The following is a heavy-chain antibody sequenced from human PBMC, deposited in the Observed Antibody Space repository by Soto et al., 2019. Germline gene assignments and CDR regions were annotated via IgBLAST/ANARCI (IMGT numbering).Heavy chain of an antibody. D-gene: IGHD5-12*01. V-gene: IGHV3-74*01. CDR1: GFIFRNYL. Sequence: GGSLRLSCAPSGFIFRNYLMHWVRQAPGKGLVWISRINSDGSSASYADSVKGRFTISRDNAKNTLYLQMHSLGDEDTAVYYCARDGYNGFDYWGQGTLVTVSS. CDR3: ARDGYNGFDY. CDR2: INSDGSSA. J-gene: IGHJ4*02.